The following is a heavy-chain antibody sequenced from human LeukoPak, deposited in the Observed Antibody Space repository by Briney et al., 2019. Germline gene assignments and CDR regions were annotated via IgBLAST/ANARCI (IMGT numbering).Heavy chain of an antibody. Sequence: GGSLRLSCAASGFTFSSYEMNWVRQASGKGLEWVSYITTSGRTIYYADSVKGRFTISRDNAKNSLYLQMNSLRAEDTAVYYCARGEDYGTNSFDYWGQGTMVTVSS. CDR2: ITTSGRTI. CDR1: GFTFSSYE. J-gene: IGHJ4*03. V-gene: IGHV3-48*03. CDR3: ARGEDYGTNSFDY. D-gene: IGHD4-23*01.